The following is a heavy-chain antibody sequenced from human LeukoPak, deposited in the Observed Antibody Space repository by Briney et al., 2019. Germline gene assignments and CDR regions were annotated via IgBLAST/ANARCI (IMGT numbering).Heavy chain of an antibody. CDR2: ISSSSSYI. J-gene: IGHJ1*01. V-gene: IGHV3-21*01. CDR1: GFTFSSYS. D-gene: IGHD3-3*01. Sequence: TGGSLRLSCAASGFTFSSYSMNWVRQAPGKGLEWVSSISSSSSYIYYADSVKGRFPISRDNAKNSLYLQMNSLRAEDTAVYYCARDRGRDYDFWSGYSFAEYFQHWGQGTLVIVSS. CDR3: ARDRGRDYDFWSGYSFAEYFQH.